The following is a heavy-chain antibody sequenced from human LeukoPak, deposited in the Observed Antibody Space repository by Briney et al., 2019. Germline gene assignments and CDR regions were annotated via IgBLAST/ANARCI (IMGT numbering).Heavy chain of an antibody. CDR3: ARVGQYDAFDI. Sequence: GGSLRLSCAASGFTVSRNYMSWVRQAPGKGLEWVSVIYSGGSTYYADSVKGRFTISRDNSKNTLYLQMNSLRAEDTAVYYCARVGQYDAFDIWGQGTMVTVSS. V-gene: IGHV3-53*01. J-gene: IGHJ3*02. CDR1: GFTVSRNY. CDR2: IYSGGST. D-gene: IGHD3-16*01.